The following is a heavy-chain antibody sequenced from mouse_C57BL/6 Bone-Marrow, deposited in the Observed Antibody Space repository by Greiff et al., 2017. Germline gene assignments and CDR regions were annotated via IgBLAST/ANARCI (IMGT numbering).Heavy chain of an antibody. V-gene: IGHV1-54*01. CDR1: GYAFTNYL. Sequence: QVQLQQSGAELVRPGTSVKVSCKASGYAFTNYLIEWVKQRPGQGLEWIGVINPGSGGTNYNEKFKGKAKLTADKSSSTAYMQLSSLTSEDSAVYFCARWGLRRGNYAMDYWGQGTSVTDSS. CDR3: ARWGLRRGNYAMDY. CDR2: INPGSGGT. D-gene: IGHD2-2*01. J-gene: IGHJ4*01.